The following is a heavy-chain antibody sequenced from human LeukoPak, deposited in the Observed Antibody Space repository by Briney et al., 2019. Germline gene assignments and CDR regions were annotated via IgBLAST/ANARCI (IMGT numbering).Heavy chain of an antibody. J-gene: IGHJ4*02. Sequence: GGSLRLSCAASGFTFSSYAMTWVRQAPGKGLEWVSAISAGGGTTYYPDSVKGRFTISRDNSKNTLYLQMSSLRAEDTAVYYCAKRPRGSSSWYYFDYWGQGTVVTVSS. CDR1: GFTFSSYA. D-gene: IGHD6-13*01. CDR2: ISAGGGTT. V-gene: IGHV3-23*01. CDR3: AKRPRGSSSWYYFDY.